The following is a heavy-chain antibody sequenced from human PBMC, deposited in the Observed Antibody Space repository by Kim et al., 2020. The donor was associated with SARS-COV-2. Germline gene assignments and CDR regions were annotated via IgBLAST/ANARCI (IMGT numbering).Heavy chain of an antibody. CDR3: ARDLGSSDWVGDY. CDR2: INSDGSST. J-gene: IGHJ4*02. D-gene: IGHD6-19*01. Sequence: GGSLRLSCAASGFTFSIYCMHWVRQAPGKGLVWVSRINSDGSSTTYADSVKGRFTISRDNAKNTLYLQMNSLRAEDTAVYYCARDLGSSDWVGDYWGQGALVTVSS. V-gene: IGHV3-74*01. CDR1: GFTFSIYC.